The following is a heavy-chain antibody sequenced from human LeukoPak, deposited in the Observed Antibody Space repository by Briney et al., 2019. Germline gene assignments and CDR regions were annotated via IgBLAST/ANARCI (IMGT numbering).Heavy chain of an antibody. V-gene: IGHV6-1*01. J-gene: IGHJ6*02. CDR2: TYYRSRWSN. CDR1: GDSVSNSSAA. CDR3: ARGYYGMAV. Sequence: SQTLSLTCAISGDSVSNSSAAWSWLRHSPSRGLEWLGRTYYRSRWSNHYAVSVQSRITINAHTSKNQFSMQLNFVTPEDTAVYYCARGYYGMAVWGQGTTVTVSS.